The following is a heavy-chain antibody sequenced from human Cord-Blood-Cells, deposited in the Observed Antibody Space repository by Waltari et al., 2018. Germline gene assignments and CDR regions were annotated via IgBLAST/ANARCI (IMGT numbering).Heavy chain of an antibody. CDR2: INHSGST. V-gene: IGHV4-34*01. J-gene: IGHJ4*02. CDR3: ARGRSGYYYPDY. Sequence: QVQLQQWGAGLLKPSETLSPPAAVKGGPSGGYSGAGIRQPPGKGLEWIGEINHSGSTNYNPSLKSRVTISVDTSKNQFSLKLSSVTAADTAVYYCARGRSGYYYPDYWGQGTLVTVSS. D-gene: IGHD3-3*01. CDR1: GGPSGGYS.